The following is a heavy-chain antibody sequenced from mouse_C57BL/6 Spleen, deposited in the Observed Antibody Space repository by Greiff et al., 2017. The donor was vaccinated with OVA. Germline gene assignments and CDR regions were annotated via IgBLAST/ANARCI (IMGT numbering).Heavy chain of an antibody. V-gene: IGHV1-82*01. J-gene: IGHJ2*01. Sequence: VKLMESGPELVKPGASVKISCKASGYAFSSSWMNWVKQRPGKGLEWIGRIYPGDGDTNYNGKFKGKATLTADKSSSTAYMQLSSLTSEDSAVYFCAREEGIHYFDYWGQGTTLTVSS. CDR2: IYPGDGDT. CDR1: GYAFSSSW. CDR3: AREEGIHYFDY.